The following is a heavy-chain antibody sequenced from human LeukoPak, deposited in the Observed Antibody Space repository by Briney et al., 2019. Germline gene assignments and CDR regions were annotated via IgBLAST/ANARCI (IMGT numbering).Heavy chain of an antibody. V-gene: IGHV4-39*01. CDR2: IYYTGST. Sequence: SETLSLTCTVSGGSISTGSYYWGWIRQPPGKGLEWIGGIYYTGSTYYNPSLKSRVTISVDTSKNQFSLKLSSVTAADTAVYYCARHSRSYYGSGSYYFDYWGQGTLVTVSS. CDR3: ARHSRSYYGSGSYYFDY. J-gene: IGHJ4*02. D-gene: IGHD3-10*01. CDR1: GGSISTGSYY.